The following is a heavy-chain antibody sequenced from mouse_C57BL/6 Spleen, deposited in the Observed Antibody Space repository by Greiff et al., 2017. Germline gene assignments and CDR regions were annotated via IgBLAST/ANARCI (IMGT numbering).Heavy chain of an antibody. J-gene: IGHJ3*01. V-gene: IGHV1-18*01. CDR2: INPNNGGT. Sequence: VQLQQSGPELVKPGASVKLPCKASGYTFTDYNMDWVKQSHGKSLEWIGDINPNNGGTIYNQKFKGKATLTVDKSSSTAYMELRSLTSEDTAVYYCAREDYGSPFFAYWGQGTLVTVSA. CDR1: GYTFTDYN. CDR3: AREDYGSPFFAY. D-gene: IGHD1-1*01.